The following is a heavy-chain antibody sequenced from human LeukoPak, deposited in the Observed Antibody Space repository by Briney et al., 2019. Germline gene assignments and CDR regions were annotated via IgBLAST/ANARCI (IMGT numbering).Heavy chain of an antibody. D-gene: IGHD3-22*01. CDR3: AREFYYYDSSGYYSHWYFDL. Sequence: PSETLSLTCTVSGGSISSSSYYWGWIRQPPGKGLEWIGSIYYSGSTYYNPSLKSRVTISVDTSKNQFSLKLSSVTAADTAVYYCAREFYYYDSSGYYSHWYFDLWGRGTLVTVSS. V-gene: IGHV4-39*07. J-gene: IGHJ2*01. CDR1: GGSISSSSYY. CDR2: IYYSGST.